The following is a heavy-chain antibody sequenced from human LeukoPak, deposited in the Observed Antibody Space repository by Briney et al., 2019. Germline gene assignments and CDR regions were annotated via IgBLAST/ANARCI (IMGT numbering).Heavy chain of an antibody. D-gene: IGHD6-19*01. V-gene: IGHV3-21*01. CDR2: ISSSSSYI. CDR1: GFTFSSYS. Sequence: GGSLRLSCAASGFTFSSYSMTWVRQAPGEGLEWVSSISSSSSYIYYADSVKGRFTISRDNAKNSLYLQMNSLRAEDTAVYYCARVGSGWTLDYWGQGTLVTVSS. CDR3: ARVGSGWTLDY. J-gene: IGHJ4*02.